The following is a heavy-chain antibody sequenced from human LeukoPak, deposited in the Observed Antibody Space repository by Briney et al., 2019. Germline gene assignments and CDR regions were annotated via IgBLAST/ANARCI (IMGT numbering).Heavy chain of an antibody. CDR3: ARGGLRFLEWLLSPPHGAFDI. D-gene: IGHD3-3*01. J-gene: IGHJ3*02. CDR2: INHSGST. V-gene: IGHV4-34*01. Sequence: SSETLSLTCAVYGGSFSGYYWSWLRQPPGKGLEWIGEINHSGSTNYNPSLKSRVTISVDTSKNQFSLKLSSVTAADTAVYYCARGGLRFLEWLLSPPHGAFDIWGQGTMVTVSS. CDR1: GGSFSGYY.